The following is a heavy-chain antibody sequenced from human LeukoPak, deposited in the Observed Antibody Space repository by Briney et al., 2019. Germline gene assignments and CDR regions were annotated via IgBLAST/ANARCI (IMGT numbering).Heavy chain of an antibody. CDR2: ISAYNGNT. Sequence: ASVKVSCKASGYTFTSYGISWVRQAPGQGLEWMGWISAYNGNTNYAQKLQGRVTMTTDTSTSTAYMELSSLRSEDTAVYYCARDCGWLRPDGIDYWGQGTLVTVSS. CDR1: GYTFTSYG. V-gene: IGHV1-18*01. J-gene: IGHJ4*02. CDR3: ARDCGWLRPDGIDY. D-gene: IGHD5-12*01.